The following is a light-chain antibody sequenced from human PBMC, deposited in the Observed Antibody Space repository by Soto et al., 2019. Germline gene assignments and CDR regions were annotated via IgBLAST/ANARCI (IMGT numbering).Light chain of an antibody. V-gene: IGKV3-20*01. CDR3: QQYGSSGT. J-gene: IGKJ1*01. CDR1: QSVSNNY. Sequence: EIVSTQSPGTLSLSPGERATLSCRASQSVSNNYLAWYQQKPGQAPRLLIYGASNRATGIPDRFSGSGSGTDFTLTSSRLEPDDYAVYYCQQYGSSGTFGQGTKVDIK. CDR2: GAS.